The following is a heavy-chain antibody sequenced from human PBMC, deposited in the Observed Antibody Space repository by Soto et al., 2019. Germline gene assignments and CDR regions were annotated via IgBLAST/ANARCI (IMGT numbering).Heavy chain of an antibody. D-gene: IGHD6-6*01. CDR2: FNPNSGDT. CDR1: GCNFTAYS. CDR3: GRKASALKSVGS. Sequence: ASVMDSCNASGCNFTAYSMHWVRQAPGQGLEWVGWFNPNSGDTIYAQKFQGRVTLTGDTSIITGYMELYSLPSDNTVVYYCGRKASALKSVGSCGPCTLLTVSS. V-gene: IGHV1-2*02. J-gene: IGHJ1*01.